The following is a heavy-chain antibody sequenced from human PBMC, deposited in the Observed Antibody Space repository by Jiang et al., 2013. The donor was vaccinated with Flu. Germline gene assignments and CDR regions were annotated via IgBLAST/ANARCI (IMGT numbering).Heavy chain of an antibody. J-gene: IGHJ6*02. D-gene: IGHD3-10*01. CDR2: TYYRSKWYN. V-gene: IGHV6-1*01. CDR1: GDSVSSNSAA. CDR3: ARDEPMVRGVIIKDYYYYYGMDV. Sequence: SQTLSLTCAISGDSVSSNSAAWNWIRQSPSRGLEWLGRTYYRSKWYNDYAVSVKSRITINPDTSKNQFSLQLNSVTPEDTAVYYCARDEPMVRGVIIKDYYYYYGMDVWGQGTTVTVSS.